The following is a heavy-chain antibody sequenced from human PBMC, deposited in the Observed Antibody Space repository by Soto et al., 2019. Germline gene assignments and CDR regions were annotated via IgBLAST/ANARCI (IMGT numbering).Heavy chain of an antibody. CDR3: ARDWGYSSSWPTHGMDV. Sequence: EVQLVESGGGLVKPRGSLRLSCAASGFTFSSYSMNWVRQAPGKGLEWVSSISSSSSYIYYADSVKGRFTISRDNAKNSLYLQMNSLRAEDTAVYYCARDWGYSSSWPTHGMDVWGQGTTVTVSS. CDR1: GFTFSSYS. D-gene: IGHD6-13*01. CDR2: ISSSSSYI. V-gene: IGHV3-21*01. J-gene: IGHJ6*02.